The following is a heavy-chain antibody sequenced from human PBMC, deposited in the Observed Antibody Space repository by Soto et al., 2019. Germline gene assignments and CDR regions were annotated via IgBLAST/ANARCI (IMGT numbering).Heavy chain of an antibody. J-gene: IGHJ6*02. V-gene: IGHV1-46*01. CDR2: INPSGGST. CDR3: AGSLDLGNYGMDV. CDR1: GYTFTSYY. Sequence: SVQVSFKASGYTFTSYYMHWVRQAPGQGLEWMGIINPSGGSTSYAQKFQGRVTMTRDTSTSTVYMELSSLRSEDTAVYYCAGSLDLGNYGMDVWGQGTTVTVSS. D-gene: IGHD3-16*01.